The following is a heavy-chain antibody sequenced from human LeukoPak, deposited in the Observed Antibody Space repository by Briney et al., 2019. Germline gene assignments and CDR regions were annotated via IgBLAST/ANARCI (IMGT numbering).Heavy chain of an antibody. V-gene: IGHV4-30-2*01. CDR1: GGSISSGGYS. D-gene: IGHD1-1*01. CDR2: IYHSGST. J-gene: IGHJ4*02. CDR3: AMAASTTTLDY. Sequence: TSQTLSLTWAVSGGSISSGGYSWSWIRQPPGKGLEWIGYIYHSGSTYYNPSLKSRVTISVDRSKNQSSLKLSSVTAAGTGVYYCAMAASTTTLDYWGQGTLVTVSS.